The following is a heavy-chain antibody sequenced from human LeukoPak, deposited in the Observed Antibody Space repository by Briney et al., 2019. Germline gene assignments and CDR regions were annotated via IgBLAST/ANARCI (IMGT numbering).Heavy chain of an antibody. CDR2: IKQDGSEK. D-gene: IGHD3-3*01. CDR1: GFIFTSYW. J-gene: IGHJ4*02. Sequence: GGSLRLSCAASGFIFTSYWMSWVRQAPGKGLEWVANIKQDGSEKYYVDSGKGRFTISRDNAKNSLFLQMSSLRAEDTAVYYCARHVRFEGVDYWGQGTLVTVSS. CDR3: ARHVRFEGVDY. V-gene: IGHV3-7*01.